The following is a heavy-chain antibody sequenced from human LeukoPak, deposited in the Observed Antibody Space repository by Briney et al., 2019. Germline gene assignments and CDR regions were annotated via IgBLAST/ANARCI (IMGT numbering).Heavy chain of an antibody. CDR3: VKGGGYSYSYAMDV. CDR2: IIGSGGTT. J-gene: IGHJ6*02. Sequence: PGGSLRLSCAASGFTFNNYAMSWVRQAPGKGLEWVSSIIGSGGTTYTADSVKGRFIISRDNSRNTLFLQMNILSTDDTAVYFCVKGGGYSYSYAMDVWGQGTTVTVSS. D-gene: IGHD2-15*01. V-gene: IGHV3-23*01. CDR1: GFTFNNYA.